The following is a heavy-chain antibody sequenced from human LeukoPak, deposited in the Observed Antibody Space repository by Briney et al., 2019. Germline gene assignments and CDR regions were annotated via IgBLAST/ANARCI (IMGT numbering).Heavy chain of an antibody. V-gene: IGHV3-23*01. D-gene: IGHD2-2*01. Sequence: GGSLRLSCAASGFTFSTYDMSWVRQAPGRGLEWVSYISRSSGTVFYADSVKGRFTISRDNSKNTLYLQMNSLRAEDTAVYYCAKDHFGYSSSSDFDYWGQGTLVTVSS. CDR2: ISRSSGTV. CDR1: GFTFSTYD. J-gene: IGHJ4*02. CDR3: AKDHFGYSSSSDFDY.